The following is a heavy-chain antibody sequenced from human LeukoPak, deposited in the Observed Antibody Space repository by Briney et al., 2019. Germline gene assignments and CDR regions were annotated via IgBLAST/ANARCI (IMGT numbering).Heavy chain of an antibody. D-gene: IGHD2-2*01. CDR1: GFTFSSHW. CDR2: IKQDGSET. V-gene: IGHV3-7*01. CDR3: ARGRKVPAAMGNWFDP. J-gene: IGHJ5*02. Sequence: GGSPRLSCAASGFTFSSHWMSWVRQTPGKGLEWVANIKQDGSETYYVDSVKGRFTISRDNAKNSLFLQMNTLRAEDTAVYYCARGRKVPAAMGNWFDPWGQGTLVTVSS.